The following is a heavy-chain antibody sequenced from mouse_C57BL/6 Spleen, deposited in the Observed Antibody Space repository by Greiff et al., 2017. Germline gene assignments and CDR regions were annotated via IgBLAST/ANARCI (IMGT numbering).Heavy chain of an antibody. D-gene: IGHD1-1*01. V-gene: IGHV1-64*01. CDR3: ANSYGSSSVDY. J-gene: IGHJ2*01. Sequence: VQLQQPGAELVKPGASVKLSCKASGYTFTSYWMHWVKQRPGPGLEWIGMIHPNSGSTDYNEKFKSKATLTVDKSSSTAYMQLSSLTSEDSAVDYCANSYGSSSVDYWGQGTTLTVSA. CDR2: IHPNSGST. CDR1: GYTFTSYW.